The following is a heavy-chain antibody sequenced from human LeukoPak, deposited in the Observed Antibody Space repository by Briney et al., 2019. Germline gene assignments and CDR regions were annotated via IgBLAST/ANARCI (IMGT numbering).Heavy chain of an antibody. CDR3: ARGPHSSNWYGYYFDY. J-gene: IGHJ4*02. CDR1: GGSISSYY. CDR2: IYYSGST. Sequence: SETLSLTCTVSGGSISSYYWSWIRQPPGKGLEWIGYIYYSGSTNYNPSLKSRVTISVDTSKNQFSLKLSSVTAADTAVYYCARGPHSSNWYGYYFDYWGQGTLVTVSS. V-gene: IGHV4-59*01. D-gene: IGHD6-13*01.